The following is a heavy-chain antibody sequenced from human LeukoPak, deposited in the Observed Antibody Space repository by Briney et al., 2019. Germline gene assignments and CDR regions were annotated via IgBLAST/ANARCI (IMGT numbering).Heavy chain of an antibody. CDR1: GDSISGFH. D-gene: IGHD3-22*01. Sequence: PSETLSLTCTVSGDSISGFHWSWIRQPPGKGLEWIGYIYYSGSTNYNPSLKSRVTISVDTSKNQFSLKLSSVTAADTAVYYCARGVTNYYYDFASYYYYYMDVWGKGTTVTVSS. CDR3: ARGVTNYYYDFASYYYYYMDV. V-gene: IGHV4-59*01. CDR2: IYYSGST. J-gene: IGHJ6*03.